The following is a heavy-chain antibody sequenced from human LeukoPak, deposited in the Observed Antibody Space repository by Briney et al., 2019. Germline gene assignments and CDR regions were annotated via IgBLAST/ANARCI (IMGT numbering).Heavy chain of an antibody. CDR2: ISSSGSAI. J-gene: IGHJ4*02. Sequence: GGSLRLSCAASGFTFSSYSMNWVRQAPGKGLEWISYISSSGSAIYYADSVKGRFTISRDNAKNSLYLQMNSLRAEDTAVYYCARAATTVANFDYWGQGTLVTVSS. CDR3: ARAATTVANFDY. V-gene: IGHV3-48*04. CDR1: GFTFSSYS. D-gene: IGHD4-23*01.